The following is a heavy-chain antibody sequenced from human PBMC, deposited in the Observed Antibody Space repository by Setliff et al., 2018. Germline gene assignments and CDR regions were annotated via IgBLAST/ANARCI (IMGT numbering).Heavy chain of an antibody. CDR2: ISSRSSTT. V-gene: IGHV3-48*01. D-gene: IGHD3-22*01. Sequence: GGSLRLSCAASGFTFSSYWMSWVRQAPGKGLEWISYISSRSSTTHYADSVKGRFTISRDDAKNSLYLQMNSLRAEDTAVYYCASTPVDQYYYDSSGYYLVYWGQGTLVTVSS. CDR3: ASTPVDQYYYDSSGYYLVY. J-gene: IGHJ4*02. CDR1: GFTFSSYW.